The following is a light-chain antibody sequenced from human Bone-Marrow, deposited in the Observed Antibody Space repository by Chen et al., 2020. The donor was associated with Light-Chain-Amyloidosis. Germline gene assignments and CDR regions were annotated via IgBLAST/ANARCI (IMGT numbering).Light chain of an antibody. CDR3: QSYQGSSQGV. J-gene: IGLJ3*02. CDR2: EDD. Sequence: NFMLTXXHSVSESAGKTVIISCTRSSGSIATNYVEWYQQRPGSSPTTVIYEDDERPAGVPDRXSGSIDRSSNSASLTISGLKTEDEADYYCQSYQGSSQGVFGGGTKLTVL. CDR1: SGSIATNY. V-gene: IGLV6-57*01.